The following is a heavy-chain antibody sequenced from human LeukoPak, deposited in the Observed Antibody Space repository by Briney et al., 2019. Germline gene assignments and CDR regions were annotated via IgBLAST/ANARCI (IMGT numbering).Heavy chain of an antibody. J-gene: IGHJ5*02. CDR3: ARCGSGWYADNWFDP. Sequence: SETQSLTCAVYGGSFSGYYWSWIRQPPGKGLEWIGEINHSGSTNYNPSLKSRVTISVDTSKNQFSLKLSSVTAADTAVYYCARCGSGWYADNWFDPWGQGTLVTVSS. D-gene: IGHD6-19*01. V-gene: IGHV4-34*01. CDR1: GGSFSGYY. CDR2: INHSGST.